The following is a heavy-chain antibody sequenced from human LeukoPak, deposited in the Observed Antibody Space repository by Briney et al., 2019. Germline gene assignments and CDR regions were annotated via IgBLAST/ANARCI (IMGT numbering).Heavy chain of an antibody. CDR2: INGDGSST. CDR3: LYGGYFQH. CDR1: GFPFSDSW. J-gene: IGHJ1*01. V-gene: IGHV3-74*01. Sequence: GGSLRLSCAASGFPFSDSWMHWVRQTPGKALVWVARINGDGSSTHYADFVEGRFTISRDNAKNTLYLQMNSLRAEDTPVYFCLYGGYFQHWGQGTLVTVSS. D-gene: IGHD3-16*01.